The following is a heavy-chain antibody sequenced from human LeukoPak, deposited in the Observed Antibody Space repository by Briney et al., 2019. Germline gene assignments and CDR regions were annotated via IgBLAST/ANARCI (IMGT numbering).Heavy chain of an antibody. V-gene: IGHV3-23*01. CDR3: ARLRGYDILTGYYFDYYYMDV. D-gene: IGHD3-9*01. CDR1: GFTFSNYA. CDR2: ISGSGAGT. Sequence: GGSLRLSCAASGFTFSNYAMSWVRQAPGKGLEWVSAISGSGAGTYYADSVKGRFTISRDNSKNTLYLQMNSLRVEDTAVYYCARLRGYDILTGYYFDYYYMDVWGKGTTVTVSS. J-gene: IGHJ6*03.